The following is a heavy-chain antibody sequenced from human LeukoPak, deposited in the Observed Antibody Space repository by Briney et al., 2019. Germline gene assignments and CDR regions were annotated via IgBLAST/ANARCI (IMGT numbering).Heavy chain of an antibody. D-gene: IGHD6-19*01. CDR1: GYTFTGYY. CDR3: ARVEGIRQWLVQGAYYFDY. CDR2: INPNRGGT. Sequence: ASVKVSCKASGYTFTGYYMHWLRQAPGQGLEWMGRINPNRGGTHYPQKLQGRVTMTSDTSISTAYMELSRLISDDTAEYYCARVEGIRQWLVQGAYYFDYWGQGTLVTVSS. J-gene: IGHJ4*02. V-gene: IGHV1-2*06.